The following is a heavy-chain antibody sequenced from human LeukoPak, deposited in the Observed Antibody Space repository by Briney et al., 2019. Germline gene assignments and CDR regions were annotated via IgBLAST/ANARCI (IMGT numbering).Heavy chain of an antibody. Sequence: GSLRLSCAASGFTLSSYWMSWIRQPPGKGLEWIGYIYYPGSTNYNPSLKSRVTMSVDTSKNQFSLKLSSVTAADTAVYYCARHSDTSIYFDYWGQGTLVTVSS. CDR1: GFTLSSYW. J-gene: IGHJ4*02. CDR2: IYYPGST. CDR3: ARHSDTSIYFDY. V-gene: IGHV4-59*08. D-gene: IGHD3-22*01.